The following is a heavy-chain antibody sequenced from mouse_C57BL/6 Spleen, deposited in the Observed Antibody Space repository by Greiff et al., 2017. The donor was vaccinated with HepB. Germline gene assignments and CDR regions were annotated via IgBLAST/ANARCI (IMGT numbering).Heavy chain of an antibody. Sequence: EVQRVESGPELVKPGASVKISCKASGYSFTDYNMNWVKQSNGKSLEWIGVINPNYGTTSYNQKFKGKATLTVDQSSSTAYMQLNSLTSEDSAVYYCARGGYYYGSSDWYFDVWGTGTTVTVSS. V-gene: IGHV1-39*01. CDR1: GYSFTDYN. D-gene: IGHD1-1*01. CDR2: INPNYGTT. J-gene: IGHJ1*03. CDR3: ARGGYYYGSSDWYFDV.